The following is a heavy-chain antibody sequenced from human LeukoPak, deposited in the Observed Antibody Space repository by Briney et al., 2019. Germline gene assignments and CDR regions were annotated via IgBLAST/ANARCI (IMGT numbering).Heavy chain of an antibody. J-gene: IGHJ6*02. CDR3: AKSAGNTNSYYYYYGMDV. CDR2: ISGSGGST. CDR1: GFTFSSYA. D-gene: IGHD6-19*01. Sequence: PGGSLRLSCAASGFTFSSYAMSWVRQAPGKGLEWVSAISGSGGSTYYADSVKGRFTISRDNSKNTLYLQMNSLRAEDTAVYYCAKSAGNTNSYYYYYGMDVWGQGTTVTVSS. V-gene: IGHV3-23*01.